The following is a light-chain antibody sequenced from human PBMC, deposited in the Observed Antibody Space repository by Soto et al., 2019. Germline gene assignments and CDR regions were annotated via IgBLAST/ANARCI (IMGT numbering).Light chain of an antibody. CDR3: QQYNNWPFIT. CDR2: GAS. Sequence: EIVMTQSPATLSVSPGERATLSCRASQSVRGNLAWYQQRPGQSPRLLIYGASSRATGIPARFSGSGSGTEFTLSISSLQSEDLAVYYCQQYNNWPFITFGQGTRLEI. V-gene: IGKV3-15*01. J-gene: IGKJ5*01. CDR1: QSVRGN.